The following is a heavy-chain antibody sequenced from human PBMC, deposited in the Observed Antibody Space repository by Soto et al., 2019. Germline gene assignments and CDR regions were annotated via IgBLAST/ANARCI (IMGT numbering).Heavy chain of an antibody. CDR3: ARYCSGGSCYQFLRRYYYGMDV. V-gene: IGHV3-7*01. CDR1: GFTFSSYW. CDR2: IKQDGSEK. D-gene: IGHD2-15*01. Sequence: GVSLRLSCAASGFTFSSYWMSWVRQAPGKGLEWVANIKQDGSEKYYVDSVKGRFTISRDNAKNSLYLQMNSLRAEDTAVYYCARYCSGGSCYQFLRRYYYGMDVWGQGTTVTVSS. J-gene: IGHJ6*02.